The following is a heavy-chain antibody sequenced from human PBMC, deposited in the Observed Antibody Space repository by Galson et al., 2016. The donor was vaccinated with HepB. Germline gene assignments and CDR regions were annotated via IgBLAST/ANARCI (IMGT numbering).Heavy chain of an antibody. V-gene: IGHV3-30-3*01. CDR1: GFTFSNYA. D-gene: IGHD3-3*01. J-gene: IGHJ1*01. CDR3: ARGWSFQH. Sequence: SLRLSCAASGFTFSNYAMHWVRQAPGKGLEWVAVISSVGNNKYFADSLKGRFTISRDNSNNTLYLQMNSLTADDTAMYYCARGWSFQHWGQGTRVTVSS. CDR2: ISSVGNNK.